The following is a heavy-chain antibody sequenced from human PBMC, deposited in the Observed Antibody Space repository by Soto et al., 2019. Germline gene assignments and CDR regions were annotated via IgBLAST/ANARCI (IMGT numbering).Heavy chain of an antibody. Sequence: QVQLQESGPGLVKPSQTLSLICTVSGGSITSGGYYWSWLRQPPGKGLEWIGYIYDSWTTYYNPSRQSRVAISLDESRNQFPLQLNSVPGADTAVYYCARELVRCGELVWFDPWGQGTLVTVSS. D-gene: IGHD3-10*01. CDR2: IYDSWTT. CDR3: ARELVRCGELVWFDP. CDR1: GGSITSGGYY. J-gene: IGHJ5*02. V-gene: IGHV4-30-4*01.